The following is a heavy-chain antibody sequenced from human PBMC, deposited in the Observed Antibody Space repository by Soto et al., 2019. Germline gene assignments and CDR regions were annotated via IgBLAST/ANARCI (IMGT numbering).Heavy chain of an antibody. Sequence: GGSLRLSCAASGFTFSSYSMNWVRQAPGKGLEWVSYISSSSSTIYYADSVKGRFTISRDNAKNSLYLQMNSLRDEDTAVYYCARGYYYDSSGYYYSAGGCYFDYWGQGTLVTV. J-gene: IGHJ4*02. D-gene: IGHD3-22*01. CDR3: ARGYYYDSSGYYYSAGGCYFDY. CDR2: ISSSSSTI. CDR1: GFTFSSYS. V-gene: IGHV3-48*02.